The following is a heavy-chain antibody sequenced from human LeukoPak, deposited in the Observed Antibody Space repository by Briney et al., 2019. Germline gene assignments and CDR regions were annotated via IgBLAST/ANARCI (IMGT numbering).Heavy chain of an antibody. Sequence: GASVKVSCKASGSTFTDYYIHWVRQAPGQGLEWMGWISPNSGGTNYPQKFQGRVTMTRDTSITTAYMELSRLRSDDTAVYYCARSDYGDYADFDYWGQGTLVTVSS. D-gene: IGHD4-17*01. CDR2: ISPNSGGT. CDR1: GSTFTDYY. J-gene: IGHJ4*02. V-gene: IGHV1-2*02. CDR3: ARSDYGDYADFDY.